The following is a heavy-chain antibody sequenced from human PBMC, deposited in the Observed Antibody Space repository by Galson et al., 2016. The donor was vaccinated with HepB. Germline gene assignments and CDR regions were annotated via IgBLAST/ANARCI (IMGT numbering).Heavy chain of an antibody. CDR3: TRDQVGTSWNVYDV. Sequence: SLRLSCAASGFTFSGHGMHWVRQAPGKGPEWVAIIYYDGGKKYYADSVKGRFTISRDNFKNRLYLQMNSLRPEDTAVYYCTRDQVGTSWNVYDVWGQGTTVTVSS. CDR1: GFTFSGHG. D-gene: IGHD3-16*01. J-gene: IGHJ6*02. CDR2: IYYDGGKK. V-gene: IGHV3-33*01.